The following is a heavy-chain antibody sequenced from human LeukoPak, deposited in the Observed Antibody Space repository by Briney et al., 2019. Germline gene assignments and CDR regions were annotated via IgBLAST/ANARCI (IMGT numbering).Heavy chain of an antibody. CDR1: GFTFSRYW. CDR2: INQGGSMK. J-gene: IGHJ4*02. Sequence: TGGSLRLSCVTSGFTFSRYWLEWVRQAPGKGLEWVANINQGGSMKNYVDSVKGRFTISRDNAKNSLYLQMSSLRAEDTAVYYCTKYPDNSGYSDYWGQGTLLTVSS. V-gene: IGHV3-7*01. CDR3: TKYPDNSGYSDY. D-gene: IGHD3-22*01.